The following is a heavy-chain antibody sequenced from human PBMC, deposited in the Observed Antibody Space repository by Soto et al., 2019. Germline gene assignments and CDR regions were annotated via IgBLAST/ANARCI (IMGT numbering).Heavy chain of an antibody. V-gene: IGHV1-58*01. Sequence: SVKVSCKASGFTYSSSAVQWVRQARGQRLEWIGWIVVASGNKNYAQKFQERVTITRDMSTSTAYMELSSLRSEDTAVYYCAVDLGLFPYYSYTIDVWGQGPTVTVSS. CDR3: AVDLGLFPYYSYTIDV. CDR1: GFTYSSSA. CDR2: IVVASGNK. D-gene: IGHD3-16*01. J-gene: IGHJ6*02.